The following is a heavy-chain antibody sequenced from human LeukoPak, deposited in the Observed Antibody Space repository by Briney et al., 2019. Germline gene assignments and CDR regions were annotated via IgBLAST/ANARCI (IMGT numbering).Heavy chain of an antibody. Sequence: GGSLRLSCQGFGYPFTTSWIGWVRQLPGKGLEWTAIIYAGNSDAKYSPSFQGQVSISTDRSISTAYLHWSSLKASDTAIYYCAIINHPDGRVYWGQGTLVTVSS. J-gene: IGHJ4*02. CDR3: AIINHPDGRVY. CDR1: GYPFTTSW. D-gene: IGHD5-24*01. CDR2: IYAGNSDA. V-gene: IGHV5-51*01.